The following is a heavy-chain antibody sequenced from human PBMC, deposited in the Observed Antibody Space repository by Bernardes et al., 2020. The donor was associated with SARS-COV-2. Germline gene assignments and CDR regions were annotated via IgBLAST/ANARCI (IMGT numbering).Heavy chain of an antibody. CDR2: MNPNSGNT. D-gene: IGHD5-12*01. Sequence: ASVKVSCKASGYSFTSYDINWVRQATGQGLEWMGWMNPNSGNTGSAQKFQGRVTMTTDTSTSTAYMELSSLRSEDTAVYYCATGSGYDWGPHFDYWGQGTLVTVSS. J-gene: IGHJ4*02. CDR1: GYSFTSYD. V-gene: IGHV1-8*01. CDR3: ATGSGYDWGPHFDY.